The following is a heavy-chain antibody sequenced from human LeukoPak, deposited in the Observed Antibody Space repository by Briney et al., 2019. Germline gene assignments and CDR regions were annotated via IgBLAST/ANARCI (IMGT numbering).Heavy chain of an antibody. D-gene: IGHD3-22*01. J-gene: IGHJ3*02. CDR2: ISSSSSII. V-gene: IGHV3-48*02. Sequence: GGSLRLSCAASGFTFSSYSMNWVRQAPGKGLEWLSYISSSSSIIYYADSVKGRFTISRDNAKNSLYLQMNSLSDEDTAVYYCARDGDSSGYYAAFDIWGQGTMVTVSS. CDR1: GFTFSSYS. CDR3: ARDGDSSGYYAAFDI.